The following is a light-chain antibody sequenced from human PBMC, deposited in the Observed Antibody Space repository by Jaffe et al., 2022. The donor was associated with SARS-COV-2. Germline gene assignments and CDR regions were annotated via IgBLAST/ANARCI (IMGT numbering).Light chain of an antibody. V-gene: IGLV1-44*01. Sequence: QSVLTQPPSASGTPGQRVTISCSGSSSNVGSNTVNWYQQLPGTAPKLLIYNNNQRPSGVPDRFSGSKSGTSASLAISGLQSEDEADYYCAAWDDGLSGPVFGGGTKLTVL. J-gene: IGLJ3*02. CDR1: SSNVGSNT. CDR3: AAWDDGLSGPV. CDR2: NNN.